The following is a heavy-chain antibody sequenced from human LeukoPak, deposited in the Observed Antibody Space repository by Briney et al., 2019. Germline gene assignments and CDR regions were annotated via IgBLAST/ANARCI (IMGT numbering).Heavy chain of an antibody. Sequence: ASVKVSCKASGYTFTDYYMHWVRQSPGQGLEWMGRINPNGGGTNYAQKFQGRVTMTRDTSISTAYRELSRLRSDDTAVYYCARDDCSGGSCYLIFDYWGQGTLVTVSS. D-gene: IGHD2-15*01. CDR3: ARDDCSGGSCYLIFDY. V-gene: IGHV1-2*06. J-gene: IGHJ4*02. CDR2: INPNGGGT. CDR1: GYTFTDYY.